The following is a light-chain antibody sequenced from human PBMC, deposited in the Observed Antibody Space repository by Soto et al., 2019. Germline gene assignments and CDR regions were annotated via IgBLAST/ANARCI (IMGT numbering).Light chain of an antibody. CDR3: QTWGTLWV. V-gene: IGLV2-8*01. CDR1: SSDIGAYNY. CDR2: EVN. Sequence: QSVLTQPPSASGSPGQSVTISCTGTSSDIGAYNYVSWFQQHPGEAPKLIISEVNKRPSGVPDRFSGSSSGAERYLTISSLQSEDEADYYCQTWGTLWVFGGGTKLTVL. J-gene: IGLJ3*02.